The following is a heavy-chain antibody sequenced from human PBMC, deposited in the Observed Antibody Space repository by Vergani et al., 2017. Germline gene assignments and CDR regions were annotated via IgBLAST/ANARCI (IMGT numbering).Heavy chain of an antibody. V-gene: IGHV1-2*04. CDR2: INPNSGGT. Sequence: QVQLVQSGAEVKKPGASVKVSCKASGYTFTGYYMHWVRQAPGQGLEWMGWINPNSGGTNYAQKFQGWVTMTRDTSFSTAFMELSRLRSDDTAVYYCARGPYYYGSGRAYYYMDVWGKGP. CDR1: GYTFTGYY. CDR3: ARGPYYYGSGRAYYYMDV. D-gene: IGHD3-10*01. J-gene: IGHJ6*03.